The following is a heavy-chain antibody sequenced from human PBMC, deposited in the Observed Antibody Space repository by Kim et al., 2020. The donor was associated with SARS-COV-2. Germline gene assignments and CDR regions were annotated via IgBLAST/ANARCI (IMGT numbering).Heavy chain of an antibody. J-gene: IGHJ3*02. Sequence: GGSLRLSCAASGFTFSSYDMHWVRQATGKGLEWVSAIGTAGDTYYPGSVKGRFTISRENAKNSLYLQMNSLRAGDTAVYYCARSRPYYYDSSGYYYVHAFDIWGQGTMVIVSS. V-gene: IGHV3-13*04. CDR1: GFTFSSYD. D-gene: IGHD3-22*01. CDR2: IGTAGDT. CDR3: ARSRPYYYDSSGYYYVHAFDI.